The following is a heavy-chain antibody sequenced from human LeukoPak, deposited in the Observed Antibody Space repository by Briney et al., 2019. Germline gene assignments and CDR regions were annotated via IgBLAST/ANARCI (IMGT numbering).Heavy chain of an antibody. D-gene: IGHD3-3*01. CDR3: ASSLVLRFLEWSRPFDP. J-gene: IGHJ5*02. V-gene: IGHV4-31*03. CDR2: IYYSGST. CDR1: GGSISSGGYY. Sequence: PSQTLSLTCSVSGGSISSGGYYWSWIRQHPGKGLEWIGYIYYSGSTYYNPSLKGRVTISVDTSKNQFSLKLSSVTAADTAVYYCASSLVLRFLEWSRPFDPWGQGTLVTVSS.